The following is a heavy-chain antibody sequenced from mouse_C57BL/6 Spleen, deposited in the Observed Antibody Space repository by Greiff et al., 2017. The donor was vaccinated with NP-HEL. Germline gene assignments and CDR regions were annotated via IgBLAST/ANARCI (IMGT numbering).Heavy chain of an antibody. CDR1: GYTFTSYW. J-gene: IGHJ2*01. CDR3: ASRGTTEYYFDY. CDR2: IDPSDSET. V-gene: IGHV1-52*01. D-gene: IGHD3-3*01. Sequence: VQLQQPGAELVRPGSSVKLSCKASGYTFTSYWMHWVKQRPIQGLEWIGNIDPSDSETHYNQKFKDKATLTVDKSSSTAYMQLSSLTTEDSAVYYCASRGTTEYYFDYWGQGTTLTVSS.